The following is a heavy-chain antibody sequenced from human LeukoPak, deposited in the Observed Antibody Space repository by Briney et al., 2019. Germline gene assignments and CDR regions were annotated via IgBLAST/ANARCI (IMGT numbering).Heavy chain of an antibody. V-gene: IGHV3-23*01. Sequence: GGSLRLSCAASGFTFSSYAMSWVRQAPGKGLEWVSAISGSGGSTYYADSVKGRFTISRDNSKNTLYLQMNSLRAEDTAVYYCAKRAGSYAIREGYYFDYWGQGTLVTVSS. CDR3: AKRAGSYAIREGYYFDY. CDR1: GFTFSSYA. J-gene: IGHJ4*02. D-gene: IGHD2-2*01. CDR2: ISGSGGST.